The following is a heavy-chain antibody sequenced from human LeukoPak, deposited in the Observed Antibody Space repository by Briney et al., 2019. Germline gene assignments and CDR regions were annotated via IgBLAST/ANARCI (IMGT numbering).Heavy chain of an antibody. Sequence: GASVKVSCKASGYTFTVYYMHWVRQAPGQGLEWMGWINPNSGGTNSAQKFQGRVTMTRDTAISTAYMELSRLRSDDTAVYYCARDERYDSSGYPFDCWGQGTLVTVSS. CDR1: GYTFTVYY. CDR3: ARDERYDSSGYPFDC. V-gene: IGHV1-2*02. CDR2: INPNSGGT. J-gene: IGHJ4*02. D-gene: IGHD3-22*01.